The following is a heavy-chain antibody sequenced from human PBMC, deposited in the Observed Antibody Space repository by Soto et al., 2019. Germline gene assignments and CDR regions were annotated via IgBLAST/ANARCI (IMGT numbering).Heavy chain of an antibody. CDR3: ARDQKPESIAARLAYYYYGMDV. D-gene: IGHD6-6*01. CDR2: IIPIFGTA. CDR1: GGTFSSYA. Sequence: SVKVSCKASGGTFSSYAISWVRQAPGQGLEWMGGIIPIFGTANYAQKFQGRVTITADESTSTAYMELSSLRSEDTAVYYCARDQKPESIAARLAYYYYGMDVWGQGTTVTVSS. J-gene: IGHJ6*02. V-gene: IGHV1-69*13.